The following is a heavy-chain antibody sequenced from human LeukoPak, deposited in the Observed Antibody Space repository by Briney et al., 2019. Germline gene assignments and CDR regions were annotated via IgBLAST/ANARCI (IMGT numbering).Heavy chain of an antibody. J-gene: IGHJ6*02. Sequence: SETLSLTCTVSGGSISSYYWSWIRQPPGKGLEWIGYIYYSGSTNYNPSLKSRVTISVDTFKDQFSLKLSSVTAADTAVYYCARNYYYYGMDVWGQGTTVTVSS. CDR1: GGSISSYY. V-gene: IGHV4-59*08. CDR3: ARNYYYYGMDV. CDR2: IYYSGST.